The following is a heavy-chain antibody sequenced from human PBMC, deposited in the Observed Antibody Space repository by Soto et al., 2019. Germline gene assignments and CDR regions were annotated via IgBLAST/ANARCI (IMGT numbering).Heavy chain of an antibody. Sequence: EVHLLESGGGLVQPGGSLTLSCVASGFTFSTYAMSWVRQAPGQGLEWVSGFSGDGATAYYAESVKGRFTISRDNSKNSLYLQMNRLRAVAMAVYFSAKPREIGGVITTTYDYCGQGAMVTVSS. J-gene: IGHJ4*02. D-gene: IGHD3-22*01. V-gene: IGHV3-23*01. CDR1: GFTFSTYA. CDR2: FSGDGATA. CDR3: AKPREIGGVITTTYDY.